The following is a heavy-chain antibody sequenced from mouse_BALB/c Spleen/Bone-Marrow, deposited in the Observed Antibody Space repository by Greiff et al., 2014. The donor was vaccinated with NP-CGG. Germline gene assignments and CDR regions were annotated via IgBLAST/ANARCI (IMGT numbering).Heavy chain of an antibody. V-gene: IGHV1-63*01. CDR2: IYPGSGNT. J-gene: IGHJ4*01. CDR3: ARPQFISGRYYAMDY. CDR1: GYAFTNYW. D-gene: IGHD1-2*01. Sequence: QVQLQQSGAELVRPGTSVKISCKASGYAFTNYWLDWVKQRPGHGLEWIGDIYPGSGNTYFNEKFKGKATLTADKSSSTAYMQLSSLTSEDSAVYFWARPQFISGRYYAMDYWGQGTSVTVSS.